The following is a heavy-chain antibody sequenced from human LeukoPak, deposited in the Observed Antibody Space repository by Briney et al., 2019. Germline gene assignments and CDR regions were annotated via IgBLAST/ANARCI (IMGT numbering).Heavy chain of an antibody. CDR2: ISWNSGSI. CDR1: GFTFDDYA. J-gene: IGHJ5*02. D-gene: IGHD3-10*01. V-gene: IGHV3-9*01. CDR3: AKDTNNFGELLYWFDP. Sequence: GGSLRLSCAASGFTFDDYAMHWVRQAPGKGLEWVSGISWNSGSIGYADSVKGRFTISRDNAKNSLYLQMNSLRAEDTALYYCAKDTNNFGELLYWFDPWGQGTLVTVSS.